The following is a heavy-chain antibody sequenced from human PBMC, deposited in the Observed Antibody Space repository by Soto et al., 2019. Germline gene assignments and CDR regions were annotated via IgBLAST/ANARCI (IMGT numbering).Heavy chain of an antibody. J-gene: IGHJ6*02. D-gene: IGHD2-15*01. CDR2: IIPIFGTA. CDR3: AAGKGYCSGGSCATSYYYYYYGMDV. Sequence: QVQLVQSGAEVKKPGSSVKVSCKASGGTFSSYAISWVRQAPGQGLEWMGGIIPIFGTANYAQKFQGRVTITADESTSTAYMELSSLRSEDTAVYYCAAGKGYCSGGSCATSYYYYYYGMDVWGQGNTVTVSS. CDR1: GGTFSSYA. V-gene: IGHV1-69*01.